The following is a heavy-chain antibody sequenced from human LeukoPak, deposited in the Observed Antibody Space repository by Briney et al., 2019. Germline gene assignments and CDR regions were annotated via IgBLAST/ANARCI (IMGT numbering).Heavy chain of an antibody. CDR1: GGSFSGYY. D-gene: IGHD2-2*02. J-gene: IGHJ4*02. CDR3: ASLGYCSSTSCYKGDY. V-gene: IGHV4-34*01. CDR2: INHSGST. Sequence: SETLSLTCAVYGGSFSGYYWSWIRQPPGKGLEWIGEINHSGSTNYNPSPKSRVTISVDTSKNQFSLKLSSVTAADTAVYYCASLGYCSSTSCYKGDYWGQGTLVTVSS.